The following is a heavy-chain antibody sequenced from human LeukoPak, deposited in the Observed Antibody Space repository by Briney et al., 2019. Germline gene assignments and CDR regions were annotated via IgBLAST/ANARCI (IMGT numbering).Heavy chain of an antibody. V-gene: IGHV2-5*01. CDR2: IYWNDDK. D-gene: IGHD5-12*01. Sequence: ESGPTLVNPTQTLTLTCTFSGFSLSTSGVGLGWIRQPPGKALEWLALIYWNDDKRYSPSLKSRLTISKDTSKNQVVLTMTNMDPVDTATYYCARSYSDYDYFNNWFDPWGQGTLVTVSS. CDR1: GFSLSTSGVG. J-gene: IGHJ5*02. CDR3: ARSYSDYDYFNNWFDP.